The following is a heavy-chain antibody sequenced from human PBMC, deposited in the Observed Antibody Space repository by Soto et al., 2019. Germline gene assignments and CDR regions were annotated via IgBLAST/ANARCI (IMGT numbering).Heavy chain of an antibody. CDR2: IYHSGST. Sequence: PSETLSLTCAVSGYSISSGYYWGWIRQPPGEGLEWIGNIYHSGSTYYNPSLKSRVTISIDTSKNQFSLKLYSVTAADTAVYYCAKYGENYYYGMDVWGQGTTVTVSS. J-gene: IGHJ6*02. CDR3: AKYGENYYYGMDV. D-gene: IGHD4-17*01. V-gene: IGHV4-38-2*01. CDR1: GYSISSGYY.